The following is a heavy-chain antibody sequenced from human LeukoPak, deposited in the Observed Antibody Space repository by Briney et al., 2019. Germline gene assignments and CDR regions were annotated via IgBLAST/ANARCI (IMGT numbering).Heavy chain of an antibody. CDR1: GYSIRSGYY. CDR2: IHDSGTT. CDR3: AGDTAMVNYLYFDL. Sequence: SETLSLTCTVSGYSIRSGYYWGWIRQPPGKGLEWIGSIHDSGTTYYNASLKSRVTISVDTSKNQFSLKLSSVTAADTAVYYCAGDTAMVNYLYFDLWGRGTQVTVSS. D-gene: IGHD5-18*01. V-gene: IGHV4-38-2*02. J-gene: IGHJ2*01.